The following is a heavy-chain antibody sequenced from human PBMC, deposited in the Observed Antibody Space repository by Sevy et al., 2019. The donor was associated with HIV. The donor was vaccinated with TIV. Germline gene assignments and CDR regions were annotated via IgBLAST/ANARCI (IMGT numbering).Heavy chain of an antibody. V-gene: IGHV3-7*01. D-gene: IGHD3-22*01. CDR3: ARVRYYDQFNWFDP. CDR1: GFTFSSYW. CDR2: IKQDGSEK. Sequence: GGSLRLSCAASGFTFSSYWMSRVRQAPGKGLEWVANIKQDGSEKYYVDSVKGRFTISRDNAKNSLYLQMNSLRAEDTAVYYCARVRYYDQFNWFDPWGQGTLVTVS. J-gene: IGHJ5*02.